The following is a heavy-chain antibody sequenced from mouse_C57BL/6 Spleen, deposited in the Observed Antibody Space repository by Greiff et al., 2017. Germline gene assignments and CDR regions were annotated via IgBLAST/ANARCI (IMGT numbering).Heavy chain of an antibody. CDR1: GFTFSDYY. D-gene: IGHD1-1*01. J-gene: IGHJ4*01. CDR3: ARVDYGSSYDYAMDY. CDR2: INYDGSST. Sequence: EVKVVESEGGLVQPGSSMKLSCTASGFTFSDYYMAWVRQVPEKGLEWVANINYDGSSTYYLDSLKSRFIISRDNAKNILYLQMSSLKSEDTATYYCARVDYGSSYDYAMDYWGQGTSVTVSS. V-gene: IGHV5-16*01.